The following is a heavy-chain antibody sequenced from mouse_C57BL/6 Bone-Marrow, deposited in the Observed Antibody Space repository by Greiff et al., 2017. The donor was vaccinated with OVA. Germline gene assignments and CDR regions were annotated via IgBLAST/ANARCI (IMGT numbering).Heavy chain of an antibody. Sequence: VQLQQSGAELARPGASVKLSCKASGYTFTSYGISWVKQRTGQGLEWIGKIYPRSGNTYYNEKFKGKATLTADKSSSTAYMELRSLTSEDSAVYFCARRGDYDDYWGQGTTLTVSS. CDR1: GYTFTSYG. D-gene: IGHD2-4*01. CDR2: IYPRSGNT. CDR3: ARRGDYDDY. V-gene: IGHV1-81*01. J-gene: IGHJ2*01.